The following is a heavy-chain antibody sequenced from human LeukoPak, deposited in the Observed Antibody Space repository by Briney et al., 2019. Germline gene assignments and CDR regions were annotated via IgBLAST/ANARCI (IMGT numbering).Heavy chain of an antibody. J-gene: IGHJ4*02. D-gene: IGHD5-18*01. CDR1: GFTFSNCD. Sequence: GGSLRLSCAASGFTFSNCDMHWVRQATGRGLEWVSAIGTAGDTYYPGSVKGRFTISRENAKNSLYLQMNSLRAGDTAVYYCARGGSYGFGYYFDYWGQGILVTVSS. V-gene: IGHV3-13*01. CDR3: ARGGSYGFGYYFDY. CDR2: IGTAGDT.